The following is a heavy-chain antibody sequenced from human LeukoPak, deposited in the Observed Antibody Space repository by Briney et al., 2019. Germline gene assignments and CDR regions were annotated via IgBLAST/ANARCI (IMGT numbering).Heavy chain of an antibody. D-gene: IGHD3-22*01. CDR2: ISGSGGST. CDR3: AKINVVTPEYFQH. CDR1: GFTFSSYA. J-gene: IGHJ1*01. V-gene: IGHV3-23*01. Sequence: GGSLRLSCAASGFTFSSYAMSWVRQAPGKGLEWVSAISGSGGSTYYADSVKGRFTISRDSSKNTLYLQMNSLRAEDTAVYYCAKINVVTPEYFQHWGQGTLVTVSS.